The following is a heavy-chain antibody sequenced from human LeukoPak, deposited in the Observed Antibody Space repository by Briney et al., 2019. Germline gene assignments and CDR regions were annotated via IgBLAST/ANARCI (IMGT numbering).Heavy chain of an antibody. CDR1: GGSFSDYY. V-gene: IGHV4-34*01. CDR2: INHSGST. J-gene: IGHJ4*02. D-gene: IGHD6-6*01. Sequence: PSETLSLTCAVYGGSFSDYYWNWIRQPPGKGLEWIGEINHSGSTNYNPSLKSRVTISVDTSKNQFSLKLSSVTAADTAVHYCEGSIAARLDYWGQGALVTVSS. CDR3: EGSIAARLDY.